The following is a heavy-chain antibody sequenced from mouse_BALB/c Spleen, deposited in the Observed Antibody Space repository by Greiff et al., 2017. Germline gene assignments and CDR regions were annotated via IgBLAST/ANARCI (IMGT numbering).Heavy chain of an antibody. V-gene: IGHV14-1*02. CDR3: ARCDGYYDY. Sequence: DVQLQESGAELVRPGALVKLSCKASGFNIKDYYMHWVKQRPEQGLEWIGWIDPENGNTIYDPKFQGKASITADTSSNTAYLQLSSLTSEDTAVYYCARCDGYYDYWGQGTTLTVSS. D-gene: IGHD2-3*01. CDR2: IDPENGNT. CDR1: GFNIKDYY. J-gene: IGHJ2*01.